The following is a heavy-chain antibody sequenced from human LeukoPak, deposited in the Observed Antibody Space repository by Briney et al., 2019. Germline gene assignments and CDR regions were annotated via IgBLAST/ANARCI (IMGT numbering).Heavy chain of an antibody. CDR3: ARITPAGRQLDY. J-gene: IGHJ4*02. CDR1: GFSLSTSGMC. D-gene: IGHD6-13*01. V-gene: IGHV2-70*11. Sequence: SGPALVKPTQTLTLTCTFSGFSLSTSGMCVSWIRQPPGKALEWLARIDWDDDKYYSTSLKTRLTISEDTSKNQVVLTMTNMDPVDTATYYCARITPAGRQLDYWGQGTLVTVSS. CDR2: IDWDDDK.